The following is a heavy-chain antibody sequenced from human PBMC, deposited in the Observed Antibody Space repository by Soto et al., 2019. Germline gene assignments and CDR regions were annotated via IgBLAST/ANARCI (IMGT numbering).Heavy chain of an antibody. CDR1: GYSFTSYW. CDR3: ARRSMVGKSRDAFDI. CDR2: IYPGDSDT. V-gene: IGHV5-51*01. D-gene: IGHD3-10*01. J-gene: IGHJ3*02. Sequence: GESLKISCKGSGYSFTSYWIGWVRQMPGKGLEWMGIIYPGDSDTRYSPSFQGQVTISADKSISTAYLQWSSLKASDTAMYYCARRSMVGKSRDAFDIWGQGTMVTVSS.